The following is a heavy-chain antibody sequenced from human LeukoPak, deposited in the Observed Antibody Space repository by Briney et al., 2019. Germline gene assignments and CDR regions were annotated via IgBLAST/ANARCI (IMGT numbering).Heavy chain of an antibody. CDR1: GYTFTSYG. Sequence: GASVKVSCKASGYTFTSYGISWVRQAPGQGLEWMGWISAYNGNTNYAQKLQGRVTMTTDTSTSTAYMELSSLRSEDTAVYYCASLKNFDYFDYWGQGTLVTVSS. V-gene: IGHV1-18*01. CDR2: ISAYNGNT. J-gene: IGHJ4*02. CDR3: ASLKNFDYFDY.